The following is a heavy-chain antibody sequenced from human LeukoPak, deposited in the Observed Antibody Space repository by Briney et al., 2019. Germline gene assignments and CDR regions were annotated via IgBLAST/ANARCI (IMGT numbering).Heavy chain of an antibody. Sequence: PSETLSLTCTVSGGSISSYYWSWIRQPPGKGLEWIGYIYYSGSTNYNPSLKSRVTISVDTSKNQFSLKLSSVIAADTAVYYCARDHWKYGMDVWGQGTTVTVSS. CDR2: IYYSGST. D-gene: IGHD1-1*01. V-gene: IGHV4-59*01. CDR3: ARDHWKYGMDV. CDR1: GGSISSYY. J-gene: IGHJ6*02.